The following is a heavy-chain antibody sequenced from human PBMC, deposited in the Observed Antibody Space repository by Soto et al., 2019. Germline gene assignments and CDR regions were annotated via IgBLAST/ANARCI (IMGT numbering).Heavy chain of an antibody. D-gene: IGHD1-26*01. CDR2: ISGSGIKK. J-gene: IGHJ5*02. CDR1: GFIFENFG. V-gene: IGHV3-23*01. Sequence: PGGSLRLSCAASGFIFENFGMSWVRQAPGKGLEWISSISGSGIKKYYADSVKGRFTISRDNSKCTVYLELNNLSAEDTAVYHCAKNQGVELVPLATVDWFDPWGQGSVVTVSS. CDR3: AKNQGVELVPLATVDWFDP.